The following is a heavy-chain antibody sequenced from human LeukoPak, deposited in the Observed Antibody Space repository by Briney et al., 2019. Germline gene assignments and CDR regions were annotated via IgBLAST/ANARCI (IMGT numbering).Heavy chain of an antibody. CDR2: INHSGST. CDR1: GGSFSGYY. Sequence: SETLSLTCAVYGGSFSGYYWSWIRQPPGKGLEWIGEINHSGSTNYNPSLKSRVTISVDTSKNQFSLKLSSVTAADAAVYYCARGIRSDYWGQGTLVTVSS. V-gene: IGHV4-34*01. J-gene: IGHJ4*02. CDR3: ARGIRSDY.